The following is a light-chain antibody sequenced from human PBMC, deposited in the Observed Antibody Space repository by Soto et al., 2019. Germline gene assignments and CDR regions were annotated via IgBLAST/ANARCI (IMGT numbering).Light chain of an antibody. J-gene: IGLJ1*01. V-gene: IGLV6-57*03. CDR1: SGSIASGY. CDR2: EDN. CDR3: QSYHSSTPYV. Sequence: NFMLTQPHSVSESPGKTVTISCTRSSGSIASGYVQWYQQRSGSAPTTVIYEDNQRPSGVPDRFSGSIDTSSNSASLTISGLQTEDETDYYCQSYHSSTPYVFGTGTQLTVL.